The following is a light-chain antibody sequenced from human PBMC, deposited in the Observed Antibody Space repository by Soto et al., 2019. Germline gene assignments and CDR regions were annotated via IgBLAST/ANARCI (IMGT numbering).Light chain of an antibody. CDR3: QQYNSWLPWT. V-gene: IGKV3-15*01. J-gene: IGKJ1*01. CDR1: QSVRSN. CDR2: GAS. Sequence: EIVMTQSPATLSVSAGERTTLSCRASQSVRSNLAWYQQKPGQAPRLLIYGASTRATGIPARFSGSGSGTEFTLTISSLQSEDFAVYYCQQYNSWLPWTFGQGTKVEMK.